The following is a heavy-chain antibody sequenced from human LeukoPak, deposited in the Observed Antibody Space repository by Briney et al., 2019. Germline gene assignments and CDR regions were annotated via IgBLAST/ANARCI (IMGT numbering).Heavy chain of an antibody. Sequence: GGSLRLFCAASGFTFGTYWMSWVRQAPGKGLEWVANIKEDGSVNAYVDSVKGRFTVSRDNAKNSLDLQMHSLRVEDAAVYYCARLSTVVTFDYWGQGTLVTVSS. CDR1: GFTFGTYW. J-gene: IGHJ4*02. D-gene: IGHD4-23*01. V-gene: IGHV3-7*01. CDR3: ARLSTVVTFDY. CDR2: IKEDGSVN.